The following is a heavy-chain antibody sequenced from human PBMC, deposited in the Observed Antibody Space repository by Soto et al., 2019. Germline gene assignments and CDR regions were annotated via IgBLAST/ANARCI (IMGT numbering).Heavy chain of an antibody. D-gene: IGHD5-12*01. V-gene: IGHV4-39*01. CDR2: IYYSGST. Sequence: XETLALTCTVSGGSISSSSYYWGWIRQPPGKGLEWIGSIYYSGSTYYNPSLKSRVTISVDTSKNQFSLKLSSVTAADTAVYYCARPEGWLEGTHYFDYWGQGTLVTVSS. CDR1: GGSISSSSYY. J-gene: IGHJ4*02. CDR3: ARPEGWLEGTHYFDY.